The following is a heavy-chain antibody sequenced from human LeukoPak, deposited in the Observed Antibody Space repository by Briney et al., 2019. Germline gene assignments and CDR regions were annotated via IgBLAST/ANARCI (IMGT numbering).Heavy chain of an antibody. CDR2: ISTSKGDT. D-gene: IGHD5-24*01. CDR3: ARDWPTVITDY. V-gene: IGHV1-18*01. Sequence: ASVKVSCKTSGYTFTTHGISWVRQAPGQGLEWMGWISTSKGDTNYAQKFKGSLTMTTDRSTSTAYMELRSLSSDDTAVYYCARDWPTVITDYWGQGTLVTVSS. CDR1: GYTFTTHG. J-gene: IGHJ4*02.